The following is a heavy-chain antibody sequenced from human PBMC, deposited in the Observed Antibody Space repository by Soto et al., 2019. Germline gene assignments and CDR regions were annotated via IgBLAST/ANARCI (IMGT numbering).Heavy chain of an antibody. D-gene: IGHD4-17*01. CDR2: IYYSGST. Sequence: QVQLQESGPGLVKPSQTLSLTCTVSGGSISSGGYYWSWIRQHPGKGLEWIGYIYYSGSTYYNPSLKSRVTISVGTSKNQFSLKLSSVTAADTAVYYCARGIAYDYGGRGWYFDLWGRGTLVTVSS. CDR3: ARGIAYDYGGRGWYFDL. CDR1: GGSISSGGYY. J-gene: IGHJ2*01. V-gene: IGHV4-31*03.